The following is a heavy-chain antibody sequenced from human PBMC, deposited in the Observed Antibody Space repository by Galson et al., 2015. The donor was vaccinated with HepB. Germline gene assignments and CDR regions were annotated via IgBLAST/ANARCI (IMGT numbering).Heavy chain of an antibody. D-gene: IGHD3-10*01. V-gene: IGHV3-7*01. CDR1: GFTFSSYW. CDR3: VRDFWSTSGSNYNYWYFDL. CDR2: INRDGSEK. Sequence: SLRLSCAASGFTFSSYWMSWFRQAPGKGLEWVANINRDGSEKNYVGSLKGRFTISRDNAKNSLYLEMNSLRADDTAVYYCVRDFWSTSGSNYNYWYFDLWGRGTLVTVSS. J-gene: IGHJ2*01.